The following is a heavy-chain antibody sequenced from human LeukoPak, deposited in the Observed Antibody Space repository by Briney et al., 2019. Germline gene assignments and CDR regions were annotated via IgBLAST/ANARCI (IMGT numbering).Heavy chain of an antibody. CDR1: GFTFSSYE. CDR2: ISSSGSTI. CDR3: AKRGYSVVVISIGDAFDI. J-gene: IGHJ3*02. V-gene: IGHV3-48*03. Sequence: GGSLRLSCAASGFTFSSYEMNWVRQAPGKGLEWVSYISSSGSTIYYADSVKGRFTISRDNAKNSLYLQMNSLRAEDTAVYYCAKRGYSVVVISIGDAFDIWGQGTMVTVSS. D-gene: IGHD3-22*01.